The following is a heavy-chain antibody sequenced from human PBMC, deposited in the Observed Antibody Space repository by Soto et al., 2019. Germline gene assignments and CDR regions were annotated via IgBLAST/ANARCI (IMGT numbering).Heavy chain of an antibody. V-gene: IGHV4-59*01. Sequence: SETLSLTCTVSGGSISSYYWSWIRQPPGKGLEWIGYIYYSGSTNYNPSLKSRVTISVDTSKNQFSLKLSSVTAADTAVYYCARGWGYSYGNDYWGQATLVTVSS. D-gene: IGHD5-18*01. CDR3: ARGWGYSYGNDY. J-gene: IGHJ4*02. CDR1: GGSISSYY. CDR2: IYYSGST.